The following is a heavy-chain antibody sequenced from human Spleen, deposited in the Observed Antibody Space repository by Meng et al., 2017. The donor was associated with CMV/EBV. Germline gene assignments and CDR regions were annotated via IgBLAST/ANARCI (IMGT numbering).Heavy chain of an antibody. V-gene: IGHV3-7*01. D-gene: IGHD6-6*01. Sequence: GSLRLSCAASGFTFRSFWMSWVRQAPGTGLEWVANIRQDGSEIHYVDPVKGRFTISRDNSKNTLYLEMTSPRPEDTAVYYCARVPYRSSSGEYFYYYGMDVWGQGTTVTVSS. CDR1: GFTFRSFW. CDR3: ARVPYRSSSGEYFYYYGMDV. J-gene: IGHJ6*02. CDR2: IRQDGSEI.